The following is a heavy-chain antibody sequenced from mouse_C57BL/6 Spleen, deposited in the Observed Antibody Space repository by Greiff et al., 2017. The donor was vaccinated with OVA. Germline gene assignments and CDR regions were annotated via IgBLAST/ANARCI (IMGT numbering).Heavy chain of an antibody. D-gene: IGHD1-1*01. V-gene: IGHV1-50*01. CDR1: GYTFTSYW. Sequence: LQQPGAELVKPGASVKLSCKASGYTFTSYWMQWVKQRPGQGLEWIGEIDPSDSYTNYNQKFKGKATLTVDTSSSTAYMQLSSLTSEDSAVYYCARRDYGSSYYFDYWGQGTTLTVSS. CDR3: ARRDYGSSYYFDY. J-gene: IGHJ2*01. CDR2: IDPSDSYT.